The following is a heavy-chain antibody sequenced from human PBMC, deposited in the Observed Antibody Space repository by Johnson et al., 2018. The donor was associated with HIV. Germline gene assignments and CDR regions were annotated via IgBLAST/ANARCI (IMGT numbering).Heavy chain of an antibody. CDR2: ISYDGSNK. CDR3: ARESTPWGADYVGYGFDI. CDR1: GFTFSSYA. J-gene: IGHJ3*02. V-gene: IGHV3-30*04. Sequence: QVQLVESGGGVVQPGRSLRLSCAASGFTFSSYAMHWVRQAPGKGLEWVAVISYDGSNKYYADSVKGRFTISRDNAKKSLYLQMNSLRDEDTAVYYCARESTPWGADYVGYGFDIWGQGTMVTVSS. D-gene: IGHD4-17*01.